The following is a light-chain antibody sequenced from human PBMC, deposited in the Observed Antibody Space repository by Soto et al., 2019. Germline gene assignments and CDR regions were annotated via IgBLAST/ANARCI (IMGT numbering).Light chain of an antibody. Sequence: DIQMTQSPSSLSASVGDRVNITCQASQDISNYLNWYQQKPGKAPKLLIYDASNLETEVPSRFSGSGSGTDFTFTISSLQPEDIATYYCQQYDNLPLTFGGGTKVEIK. CDR2: DAS. J-gene: IGKJ4*01. CDR1: QDISNY. V-gene: IGKV1-33*01. CDR3: QQYDNLPLT.